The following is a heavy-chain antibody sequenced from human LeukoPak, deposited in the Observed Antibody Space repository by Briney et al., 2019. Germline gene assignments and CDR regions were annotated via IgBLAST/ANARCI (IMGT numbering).Heavy chain of an antibody. CDR3: ARDVGGFGELSPNWFDP. CDR1: GYTFTGYY. D-gene: IGHD3-10*01. CDR2: INPNSGGT. V-gene: IGHV1-2*02. J-gene: IGHJ5*02. Sequence: ASVKVSCKASGYTFTGYYMHWVRQAPGQGLKWMGWINPNSGGTNYAQKFQGRVTMTRDTSISTAYMELSRLRSDDTAVYYCARDVGGFGELSPNWFDPWGQGTLVTVSS.